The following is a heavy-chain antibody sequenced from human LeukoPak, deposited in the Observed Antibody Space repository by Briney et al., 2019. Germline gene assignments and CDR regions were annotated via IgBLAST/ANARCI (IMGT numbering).Heavy chain of an antibody. Sequence: ASVKVSCKGSGYTFTSYYMHWVRQAPGQGLEWMGWINPNSGGTNYAQKFQGRVTMTRDTSISTAYMELSRLRSDDTAVYYCARDRRYFDWLSLNYWGQGTLATVSS. CDR3: ARDRRYFDWLSLNY. J-gene: IGHJ4*02. CDR1: GYTFTSYY. D-gene: IGHD3-9*01. CDR2: INPNSGGT. V-gene: IGHV1-2*02.